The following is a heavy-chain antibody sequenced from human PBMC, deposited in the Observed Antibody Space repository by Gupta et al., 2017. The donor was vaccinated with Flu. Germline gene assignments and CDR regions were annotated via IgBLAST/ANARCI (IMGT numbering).Heavy chain of an antibody. D-gene: IGHD2-15*01. V-gene: IGHV1-8*01. CDR1: GYAFNRLH. J-gene: IGHJ4*02. Sequence: QVPPVQSGAEAKKPAASVLVSCMASGYAFNRLHLNWWPQATGKGLAWRRWMNPNSGDTGYAQKFQGRVTMTRDTSTNTSYLELRGLSPGDTATYYCARRAGIYCCGTSCYFDNWGQGALGTVSS. CDR3: ARRAGIYCCGTSCYFDN. CDR2: MNPNSGDT.